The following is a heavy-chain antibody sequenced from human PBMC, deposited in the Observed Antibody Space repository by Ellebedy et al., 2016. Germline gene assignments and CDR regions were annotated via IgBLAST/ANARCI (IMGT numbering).Heavy chain of an antibody. D-gene: IGHD3-22*01. CDR1: GYSISSGSS. Sequence: SETLSLTCTVSGYSISSGSSWAWIRQPPGKGLEWIGSIYPGGSTYYSPSLKSRVTISVDTSKNQFSLKLSSVTAADPAVYYCATPNSNGPITDACDIWGQGTMVTVSS. V-gene: IGHV4-38-2*02. J-gene: IGHJ3*02. CDR2: IYPGGST. CDR3: ATPNSNGPITDACDI.